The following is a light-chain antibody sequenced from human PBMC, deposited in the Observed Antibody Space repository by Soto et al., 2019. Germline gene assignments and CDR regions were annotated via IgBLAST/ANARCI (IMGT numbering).Light chain of an antibody. V-gene: IGKV3-20*01. CDR3: QQYGGSPPIT. J-gene: IGKJ5*01. CDR1: QSVSTTY. Sequence: EIVLTQSPGTLSLSPGERATLSCRASQSVSTTYLAWYQQKPGQAPRLLIHGASSRAADIPDRFSGSGSGTDFTLTISRLEPEDFVVYYCQQYGGSPPITFGQGTRLEI. CDR2: GAS.